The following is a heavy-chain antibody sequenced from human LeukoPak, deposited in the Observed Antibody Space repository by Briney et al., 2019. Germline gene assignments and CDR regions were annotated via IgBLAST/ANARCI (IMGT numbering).Heavy chain of an antibody. CDR1: GGSISSSNW. D-gene: IGHD5-18*01. V-gene: IGHV4-4*02. CDR2: IYHSGST. J-gene: IGHJ5*02. CDR3: ARGLEYSYGYDNWFDP. Sequence: SGTLSLTCAVSGGSISSSNWWSWVRQPPGKGLEWIGEIYHSGSTNYNPSLKSRVTISVDKSKNQFSPKLSSVTAADTAVYYCARGLEYSYGYDNWFDPWGQGTLVTVSS.